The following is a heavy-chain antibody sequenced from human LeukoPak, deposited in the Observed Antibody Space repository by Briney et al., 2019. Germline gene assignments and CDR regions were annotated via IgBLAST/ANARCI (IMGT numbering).Heavy chain of an antibody. D-gene: IGHD3-22*01. Sequence: PSQTLSLTCTVSGGSISSGSFYWSWIRQTAGKGLEWIGRIYPSGDSQYSPSFRSRATISLDTRNQFSLKLSSVTAADTPVYFCARGYDRNGYQSRGFDYWGQGALVNVSS. V-gene: IGHV4-61*02. J-gene: IGHJ4*02. CDR3: ARGYDRNGYQSRGFDY. CDR1: GGSISSGSFY. CDR2: IYPSGDS.